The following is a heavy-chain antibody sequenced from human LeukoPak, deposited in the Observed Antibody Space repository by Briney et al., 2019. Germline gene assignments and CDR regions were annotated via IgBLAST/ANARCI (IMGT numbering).Heavy chain of an antibody. D-gene: IGHD2-15*01. J-gene: IGHJ5*02. V-gene: IGHV4-59*01. CDR2: IYYSGST. CDR1: GGSISSYY. CDR3: ARDYFARYCSGGSCYNWFDP. Sequence: SETLSLTCTVSGGSISSYYWSWIRQPPGKGLEWIGYIYYSGSTNYNPSLKSRVTISVDTSKNQFSLKLSSVTAADTAVYYCARDYFARYCSGGSCYNWFDPWGQGTLVTVSS.